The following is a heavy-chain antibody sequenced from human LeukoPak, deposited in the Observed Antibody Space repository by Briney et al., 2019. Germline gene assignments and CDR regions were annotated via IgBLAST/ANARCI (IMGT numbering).Heavy chain of an antibody. V-gene: IGHV1-2*02. J-gene: IGHJ6*02. Sequence: ASVKVSCKASGYTFTGYYMHWVRQAPGQGLEWMGWINPNSGGTNYAQKFQGRVTMTRDTSISTAYMEQSRLRSDDTAVYYCARAYCSSTSCRPDYGMDVWGQGTTVTVSS. CDR2: INPNSGGT. D-gene: IGHD2-2*01. CDR1: GYTFTGYY. CDR3: ARAYCSSTSCRPDYGMDV.